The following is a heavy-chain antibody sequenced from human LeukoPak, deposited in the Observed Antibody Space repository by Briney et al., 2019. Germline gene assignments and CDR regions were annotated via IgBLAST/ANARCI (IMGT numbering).Heavy chain of an antibody. J-gene: IGHJ4*02. Sequence: GGSLRLSCAASGFSFSNAWMSWVRQTPGKGLEWVGRINSKTDGGTTDYAAPVKGRFTISRDDSKNTLYLQMNSLKTEDTAVYYCASLPFDYWGQGILVTVSS. CDR1: GFSFSNAW. CDR2: INSKTDGGTT. V-gene: IGHV3-15*01. CDR3: ASLPFDY.